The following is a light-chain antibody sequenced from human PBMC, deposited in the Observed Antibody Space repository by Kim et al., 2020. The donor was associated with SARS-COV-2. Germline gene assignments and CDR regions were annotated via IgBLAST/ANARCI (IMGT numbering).Light chain of an antibody. CDR1: SSNIGSNT. CDR3: AAWDDSLNGVV. CDR2: SNN. Sequence: GQRVTISCSGSSSNIGSNTVSWYHQLPGTAPKLLIYSNNQRPSGVPDRFSGSKSGTSASLAISGLQSEDEADYYCAAWDDSLNGVVFGGGTQLTVL. V-gene: IGLV1-44*01. J-gene: IGLJ2*01.